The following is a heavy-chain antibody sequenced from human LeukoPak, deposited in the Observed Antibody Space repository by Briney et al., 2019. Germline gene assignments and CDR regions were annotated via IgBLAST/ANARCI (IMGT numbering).Heavy chain of an antibody. CDR1: GYTFTSYG. Sequence: GASVKVSCKASGYTFTSYGISWVRQAPGQGLEWMGWISAYNGNTNYAQKLQGRVTMTTDTSTSTAYMELRSLRSDDTAVYYCARVGESQYDFWSGYRGPNWFGPWGQGTLVTVSS. V-gene: IGHV1-18*01. CDR2: ISAYNGNT. J-gene: IGHJ5*02. CDR3: ARVGESQYDFWSGYRGPNWFGP. D-gene: IGHD3-3*01.